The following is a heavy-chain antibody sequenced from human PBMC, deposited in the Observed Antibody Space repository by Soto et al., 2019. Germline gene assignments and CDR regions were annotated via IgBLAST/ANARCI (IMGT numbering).Heavy chain of an antibody. J-gene: IGHJ4*02. CDR3: ASVEEGDIVVVPVDY. V-gene: IGHV3-23*01. CDR1: GFTFSSYA. Sequence: GGSLRLSCAASGFTFSSYAMSWVRQAPGKGLEWVSAISGSGGSTYYADSVKGRFTISRDNSKNTLYLQMNSLRAEDTAVYYCASVEEGDIVVVPVDYWGQGTLVTVSS. CDR2: ISGSGGST. D-gene: IGHD2-2*01.